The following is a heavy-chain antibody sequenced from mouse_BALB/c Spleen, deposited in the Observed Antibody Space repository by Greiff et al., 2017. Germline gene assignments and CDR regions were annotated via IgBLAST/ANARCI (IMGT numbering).Heavy chain of an antibody. D-gene: IGHD1-1*01. CDR2: ISSGGST. CDR1: GFTFSSYA. CDR3: ARGDYGSSLFAY. J-gene: IGHJ3*01. Sequence: EVHLVESGGGLVKPGGSLKLSCAASGFTFSSYAMSWVRQTPEKRLEWVASISSGGSTYYPDSVKGRFTISRDNARNILYLQMSSLRSEDTAMYYCARGDYGSSLFAYWGQGTLVTVSA. V-gene: IGHV5-6-5*01.